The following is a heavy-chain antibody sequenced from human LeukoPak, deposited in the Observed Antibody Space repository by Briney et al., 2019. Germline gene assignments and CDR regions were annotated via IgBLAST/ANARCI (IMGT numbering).Heavy chain of an antibody. J-gene: IGHJ4*02. V-gene: IGHV3-33*01. CDR3: ARDLAVAFGY. D-gene: IGHD6-19*01. CDR2: IWYDGSNK. CDR1: GFTFSSYG. Sequence: GGSLRLSCAASGFTFSSYGMHWARQAPGKGLEWVAVIWYDGSNKYYADSVKGRFTISRNNSKNTLYLQMNSLRAEDTAVYYCARDLAVAFGYWGQGTLVTVSS.